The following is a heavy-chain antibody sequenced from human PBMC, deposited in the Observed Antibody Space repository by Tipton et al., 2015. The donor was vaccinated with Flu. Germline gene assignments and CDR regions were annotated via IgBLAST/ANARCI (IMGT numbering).Heavy chain of an antibody. V-gene: IGHV6-1*01. J-gene: IGHJ5*02. Sequence: TLSLTCAISGYSVSSNSAAWNWIRQSPSRGLEWLGRTYYRSKWYNDYAVSVKSRITINPDTSKNQFSLQLNSVTTEDTAVYYWARDQSSGWYKNWFDPWGQGTLVTVSS. CDR3: ARDQSSGWYKNWFDP. CDR2: TYYRSKWYN. CDR1: GYSVSSNSAA. D-gene: IGHD6-19*01.